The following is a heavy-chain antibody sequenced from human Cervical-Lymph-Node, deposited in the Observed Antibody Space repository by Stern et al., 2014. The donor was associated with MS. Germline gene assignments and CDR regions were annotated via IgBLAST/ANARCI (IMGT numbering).Heavy chain of an antibody. J-gene: IGHJ6*02. CDR3: AWDNPFHFYGMDV. CDR1: GDTFNRNA. D-gene: IGHD1-26*01. Sequence: QVQLVQSGAEVKKPGSSVKVSCKASGDTFNRNAFSWVRQAPGQGLEWMGGIIPISGKTAYAQKFKARVTLTADESTGTAYMELRSLRSEDTAVTDSAWDNPFHFYGMDVWGQGTTVTVSS. CDR2: IIPISGKT. V-gene: IGHV1-69*01.